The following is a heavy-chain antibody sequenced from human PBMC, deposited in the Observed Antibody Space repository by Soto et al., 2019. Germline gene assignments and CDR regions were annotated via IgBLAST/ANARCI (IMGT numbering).Heavy chain of an antibody. J-gene: IGHJ4*02. CDR2: ISYDGSNK. CDR3: VQDHGWLHYS. CDR1: GFTLSSYG. V-gene: IGHV3-30*18. Sequence: PGGSLRLSCAASGFTLSSYGMHWVRQAPGKGLEWVAVISYDGSNKYYADSVKGRFTISRDNSKNTLYLQMNSLRADDTAVYYCVQDHGWLHYSWGQGTLVTVSS. D-gene: IGHD5-12*01.